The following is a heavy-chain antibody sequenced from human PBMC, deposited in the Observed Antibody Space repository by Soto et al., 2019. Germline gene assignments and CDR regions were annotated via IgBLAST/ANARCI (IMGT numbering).Heavy chain of an antibody. CDR1: GGSISSYY. CDR3: ARVTPPGVATTYFDY. Sequence: SETLSLTCAVYGGSISSYYWSWIRQPPGKGLEWIGYIYYSGSTNYNPSLKSRVTISVDTSKNQFSLKLSSVTAADTAVYYCARVTPPGVATTYFDYWGQGTLVTVSS. V-gene: IGHV4-59*01. J-gene: IGHJ4*02. CDR2: IYYSGST. D-gene: IGHD5-12*01.